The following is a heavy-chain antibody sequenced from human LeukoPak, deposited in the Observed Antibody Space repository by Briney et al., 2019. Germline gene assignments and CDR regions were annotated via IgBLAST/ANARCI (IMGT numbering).Heavy chain of an antibody. D-gene: IGHD3-22*01. V-gene: IGHV4-34*01. CDR3: ARSSGYYDN. CDR2: INHSGST. J-gene: IGHJ4*02. Sequence: SETLSFTCAVYGGSFSGYYWSWIRQPPGKGLEWIGEINHSGSTNYNPSLKSRVTISVDTSKNQFSLKLSSVTAADTAVYYCARSSGYYDNWGQGTLVTVSS. CDR1: GGSFSGYY.